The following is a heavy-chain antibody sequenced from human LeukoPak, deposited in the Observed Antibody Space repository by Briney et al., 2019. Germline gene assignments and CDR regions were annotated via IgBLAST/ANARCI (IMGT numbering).Heavy chain of an antibody. V-gene: IGHV4-4*07. CDR2: IYTSGST. CDR1: GSSISSYY. Sequence: SETLSLTCTVSGSSISSYYWSWIRQPAGKGLEWIGRIYTSGSTNYNPSLKSRVTMSVDTSKNQFSLKLSSVPAADTAVYYCASTKNYYYDSSGYSSFDYWGQGTLVTVSS. J-gene: IGHJ4*02. D-gene: IGHD3-22*01. CDR3: ASTKNYYYDSSGYSSFDY.